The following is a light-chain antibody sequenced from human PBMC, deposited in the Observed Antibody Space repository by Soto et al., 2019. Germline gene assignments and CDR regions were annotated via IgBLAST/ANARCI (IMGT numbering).Light chain of an antibody. CDR1: QSGSNY. V-gene: IGKV3-20*01. J-gene: IGKJ1*01. CDR2: GAS. Sequence: EIVLTQSPGTLSLSPGERATLSCRARQSGSNYLAWYQQKPGQAPRLLIYGASSRATGIPDKFSGSGSGTDFTLTISRLEPEDFAVYDWQQYGGSPKTFGQGTKVEIK. CDR3: QQYGGSPKT.